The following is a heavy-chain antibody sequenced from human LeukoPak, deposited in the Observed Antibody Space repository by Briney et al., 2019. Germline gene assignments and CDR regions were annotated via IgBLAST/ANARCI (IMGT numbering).Heavy chain of an antibody. CDR3: ARGSGLSDDLKRALDP. V-gene: IGHV1-2*02. Sequence: ASVKVSCKTSGYTFTDYYIHWMRQAPGQGLEWMGWINPSGGDTKYTQNFQGRLIVTRDTSITTAYMGLSSLTSDDTAVYYCARGSGLSDDLKRALDPWGQGTLVTVSS. J-gene: IGHJ5*02. CDR2: INPSGGDT. CDR1: GYTFTDYY. D-gene: IGHD3-10*01.